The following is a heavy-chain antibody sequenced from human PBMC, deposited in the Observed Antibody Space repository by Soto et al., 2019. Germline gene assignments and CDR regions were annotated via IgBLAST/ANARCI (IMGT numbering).Heavy chain of an antibody. Sequence: SETLSLTCTVSGGSISSYYWSWIRQPPGKGLEWIGYIYYSGSTNYNPSLKSRVTISVDTSKNQFSLKLSSVTAAVTAVYYCARERKWLRFRYFDYWGQGTLVTVSS. CDR1: GGSISSYY. D-gene: IGHD5-12*01. V-gene: IGHV4-59*01. CDR2: IYYSGST. J-gene: IGHJ4*02. CDR3: ARERKWLRFRYFDY.